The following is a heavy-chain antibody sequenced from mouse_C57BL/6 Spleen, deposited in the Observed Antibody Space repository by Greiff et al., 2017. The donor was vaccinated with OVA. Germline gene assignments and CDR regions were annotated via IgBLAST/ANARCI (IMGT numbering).Heavy chain of an antibody. CDR2: INPNNGGT. V-gene: IGHV1-18*01. J-gene: IGHJ3*01. Sequence: VQLQQSGPELVKPGASVKIPCKASGYTFTDYNMDWVKQSHGKSLEWIGDINPNNGGTIYNQKFKGKATLTVDKSSSTAYMELRSLTSEDTAVYYCARNYGRQFAYWGQGTLVTVSA. CDR3: ARNYGRQFAY. D-gene: IGHD1-1*01. CDR1: GYTFTDYN.